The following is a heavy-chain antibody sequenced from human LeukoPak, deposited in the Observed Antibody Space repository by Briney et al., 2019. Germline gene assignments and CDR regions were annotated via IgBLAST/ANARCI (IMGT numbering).Heavy chain of an antibody. CDR2: INPSGAGT. V-gene: IGHV1-46*01. CDR3: ARAGSSSSLAH. D-gene: IGHD6-6*01. J-gene: IGHJ4*02. Sequence: ASVKVSCKAFGYTFTSYYMHWVRQAPGQGLEWMGIINPSGAGTSYAQKFQGRVTMTRDTSTSTVYMELSSLRSEDTAVYYCARAGSSSSLAHWGQGTLVTVSS. CDR1: GYTFTSYY.